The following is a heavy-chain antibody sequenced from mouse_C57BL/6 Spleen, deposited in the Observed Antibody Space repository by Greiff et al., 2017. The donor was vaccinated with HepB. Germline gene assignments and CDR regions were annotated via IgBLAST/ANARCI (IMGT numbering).Heavy chain of an antibody. CDR3: ARFSHYDGSSYGYFDV. D-gene: IGHD1-1*01. Sequence: VQLQQPGAELVMPGASVKLSCKASGYTFTSYWMHWVKQRPGQGLEWIGEIDPSDSYTNYNQKFKGKSTLTVDKSSSTAYMQLSSLTSEDSAVYYCARFSHYDGSSYGYFDVWGTGTTVTVSS. CDR2: IDPSDSYT. V-gene: IGHV1-69*01. CDR1: GYTFTSYW. J-gene: IGHJ1*03.